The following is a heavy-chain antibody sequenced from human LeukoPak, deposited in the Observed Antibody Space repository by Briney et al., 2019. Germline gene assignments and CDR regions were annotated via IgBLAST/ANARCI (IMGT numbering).Heavy chain of an antibody. V-gene: IGHV1-69-2*01. CDR1: GYTLTDYY. J-gene: IGHJ6*03. CDR3: ATINRYYYYMDV. Sequence: ASVKVSCKVSGYTLTDYYMHWVPQAPGKGLEWMGLVDPEDGETIYAEKFQGRVTITADTSTDTAYMELSSLRSEDTAVYYCATINRYYYYMDVWGKGTTVTVSS. CDR2: VDPEDGET. D-gene: IGHD3-16*01.